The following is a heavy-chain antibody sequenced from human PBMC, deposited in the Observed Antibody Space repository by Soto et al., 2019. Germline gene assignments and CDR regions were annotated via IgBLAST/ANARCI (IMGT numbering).Heavy chain of an antibody. CDR1: GFTFSSYW. V-gene: IGHV3-74*01. CDR3: ARDRGYSYGMDYYYGMDV. CDR2: INSDGSST. D-gene: IGHD5-18*01. Sequence: GSLRLSCAASGFTFSSYWMHWVRQAPGKGLVWVSRINSDGSSTSYADSVKGRFTISRDNAKNTLYLQMNSLRAEDTAVYYCARDRGYSYGMDYYYGMDVWGQGTTVTVSS. J-gene: IGHJ6*02.